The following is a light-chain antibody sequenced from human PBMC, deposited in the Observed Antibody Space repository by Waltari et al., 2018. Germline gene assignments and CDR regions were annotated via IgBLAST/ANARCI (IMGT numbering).Light chain of an antibody. CDR2: GNN. J-gene: IGLJ2*01. CDR3: QSFDNMLSGGVV. Sequence: QSVLTQPPSVSGTPGQRVTISCSGSTSNIGAGHDVHWYQHLPGTATKLLIYGNNTRPSGCPDRFSGSKSGTSASLAITGLHADDEADYFCQSFDNMLSGGVVFGGGTKLAVL. CDR1: TSNIGAGHD. V-gene: IGLV1-40*01.